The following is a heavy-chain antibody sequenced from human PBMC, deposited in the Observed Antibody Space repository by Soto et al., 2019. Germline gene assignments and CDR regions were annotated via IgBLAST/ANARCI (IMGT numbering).Heavy chain of an antibody. D-gene: IGHD3-10*01. Sequence: SETLSLTCTVSGGSISSSSYYWGWIRRPPGKGLEWIGSMYYSGSTYYNPSLKSRVTISVDTSKNQFSLKLNSVTAADTAVYYCARTYYGSGNYVFDYWGQGTPVTVSS. V-gene: IGHV4-39*01. CDR2: MYYSGST. CDR1: GGSISSSSYY. CDR3: ARTYYGSGNYVFDY. J-gene: IGHJ4*02.